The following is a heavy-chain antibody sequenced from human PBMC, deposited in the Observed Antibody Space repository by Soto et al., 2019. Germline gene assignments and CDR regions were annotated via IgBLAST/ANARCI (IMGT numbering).Heavy chain of an antibody. CDR1: GGSISSYY. CDR3: ARSYYDSSGDDY. D-gene: IGHD3-22*01. J-gene: IGHJ4*02. Sequence: SETLSLTCTVSGGSISSYYWSWIRQPPGKGLEWIGYIYYSGSTNYNPSLKSRVTISVDTSKNQFSLKLSSVTAADTAVYYCARSYYDSSGDDYWGQGTLVTVS. V-gene: IGHV4-59*01. CDR2: IYYSGST.